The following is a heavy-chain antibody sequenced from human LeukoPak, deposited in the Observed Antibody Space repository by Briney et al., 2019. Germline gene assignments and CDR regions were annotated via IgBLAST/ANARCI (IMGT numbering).Heavy chain of an antibody. CDR3: ARERPRYCSGGSCYSYYFDY. Sequence: GGSLRLSCAASGFTFSSYWMHWVRQARGKGLVWVSRVNTDGSSTRYADSVKGRFTISRDNAKNTLYLQMNSLRAEDTAVYYCARERPRYCSGGSCYSYYFDYWGQGTLVTVSS. CDR2: VNTDGSST. V-gene: IGHV3-74*01. J-gene: IGHJ4*02. CDR1: GFTFSSYW. D-gene: IGHD2-15*01.